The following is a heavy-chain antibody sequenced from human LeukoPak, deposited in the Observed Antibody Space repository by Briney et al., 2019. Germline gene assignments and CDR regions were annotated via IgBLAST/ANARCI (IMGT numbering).Heavy chain of an antibody. Sequence: SQTLSLTCAVSGGSISSGGYSWSWIRQPPGTGLEWIGYIYHSGSTYYNPSLKSRVTISVDRSKNQFSLKLSSVTAADTAVYYCARNYYYGSGSLCDYWGQGTLVTVSS. CDR1: GGSISSGGYS. V-gene: IGHV4-30-2*01. J-gene: IGHJ4*02. D-gene: IGHD3-10*01. CDR2: IYHSGST. CDR3: ARNYYYGSGSLCDY.